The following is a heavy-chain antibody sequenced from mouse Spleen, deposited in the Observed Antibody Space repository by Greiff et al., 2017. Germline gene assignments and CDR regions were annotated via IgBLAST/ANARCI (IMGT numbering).Heavy chain of an antibody. J-gene: IGHJ1*01. D-gene: IGHD1-1*01. CDR2: ISNGGVCT. V-gene: IGHV5-6-4*01. Sequence: EVKLMESGGGLVKPEGSLKLSCAASGFAFSSYGMAWVRQTPEKRLEWVATISNGGVCTYYPDNVKGRFTISRDNAKNTLYLQMSSLKSEDSAMCCWTRDQAIAAVVAVYWYFDDWGAGTTVTVSS. CDR1: GFAFSSYG. CDR3: TRDQAIAAVVAVYWYFDD.